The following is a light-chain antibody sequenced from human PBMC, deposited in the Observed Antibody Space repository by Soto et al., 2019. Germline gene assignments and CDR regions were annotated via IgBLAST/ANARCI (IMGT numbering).Light chain of an antibody. J-gene: IGKJ1*01. V-gene: IGKV1-8*01. CDR1: QGISSY. Sequence: AIRMTQSPSSLSASTGDRVTITCRASQGISSYLAWYQQRPGKAPKLLIYAASTLQTGVPSRFSGSGSGTEFTLTISSLQPDDFATYYCQRYNSYGTFGQGTKVDIK. CDR3: QRYNSYGT. CDR2: AAS.